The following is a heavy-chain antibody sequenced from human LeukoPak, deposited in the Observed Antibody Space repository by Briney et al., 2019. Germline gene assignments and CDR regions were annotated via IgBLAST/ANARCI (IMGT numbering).Heavy chain of an antibody. CDR2: INHSGST. V-gene: IGHV4-34*01. CDR3: ARQLTTVTTWGLDY. Sequence: PSETLSLTCAVYGGSFSGYYWSWIRQPPGKGLEWIGEINHSGSTNYNPSLKSRVTISVDTPKNQFSLKLSSVTAADTAVYYCARQLTTVTTWGLDYWGQGTLVTVSS. CDR1: GGSFSGYY. D-gene: IGHD4-17*01. J-gene: IGHJ4*02.